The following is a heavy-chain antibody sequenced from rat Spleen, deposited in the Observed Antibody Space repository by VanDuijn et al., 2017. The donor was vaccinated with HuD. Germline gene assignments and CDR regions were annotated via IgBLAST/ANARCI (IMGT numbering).Heavy chain of an antibody. CDR3: ARRGYNNQWYFDF. V-gene: IGHV5-29*01. Sequence: EVQLVESGGGLVQPGRSLKLSCAASGFTFSDYGVAWVRQAPTTGLEWVATIRYDGNSTYYRDSVKGRFTISRDTTKSTLSLQMNSLRSEDTATYYCARRGYNNQWYFDFWGPGTMVTVSS. J-gene: IGHJ1*01. D-gene: IGHD1-10*01. CDR1: GFTFSDYG. CDR2: IRYDGNST.